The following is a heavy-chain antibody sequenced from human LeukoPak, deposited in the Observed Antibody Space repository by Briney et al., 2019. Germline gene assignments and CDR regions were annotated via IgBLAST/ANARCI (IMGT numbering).Heavy chain of an antibody. D-gene: IGHD3-22*01. J-gene: IGHJ4*02. Sequence: ASVKVSCKASGYTFTSYGITWVRQAPGQGLEWMGRISTYNGNTNNAQKLQGRVTMTTDTSTSTAYMELRSLRSDDTAVYYCARVYNYYDTSGYYLGNYFDYWGRGTLVTVSS. V-gene: IGHV1-18*01. CDR2: ISTYNGNT. CDR1: GYTFTSYG. CDR3: ARVYNYYDTSGYYLGNYFDY.